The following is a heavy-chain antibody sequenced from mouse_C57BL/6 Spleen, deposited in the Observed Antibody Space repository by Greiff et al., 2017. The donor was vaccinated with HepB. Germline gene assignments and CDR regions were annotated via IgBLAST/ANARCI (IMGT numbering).Heavy chain of an antibody. CDR3: ARDRTGAMDY. D-gene: IGHD1-1*01. V-gene: IGHV3-6*01. CDR2: ISYDGSN. Sequence: DVKLVESGPGLVKPSQSLSLTCSVTGYSITSGYYWNWIRQFPGNKLEWMGYISYDGSNNYNPSLKNRISITRDTSKNQFFLKLNSVTTEDTATYYCARDRTGAMDYWGQGTSVTVSS. J-gene: IGHJ4*01. CDR1: GYSITSGYY.